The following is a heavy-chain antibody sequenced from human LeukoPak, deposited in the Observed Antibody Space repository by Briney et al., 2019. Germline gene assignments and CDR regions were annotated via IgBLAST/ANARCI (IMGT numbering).Heavy chain of an antibody. J-gene: IGHJ4*02. D-gene: IGHD3-16*01. V-gene: IGHV4-38-2*01. CDR2: IYHSGST. CDR3: ARHGGRYAGLSYFDY. CDR1: GYSISSGYY. Sequence: SETLSLTCAVSGYSISSGYYWGWIRQPPGKGLEWIGSIYHSGSTYYNPSLKSRVTISVDTSKNQFSLKLSSVPAADTAVYYCARHGGRYAGLSYFDYWGQGTLVTVSS.